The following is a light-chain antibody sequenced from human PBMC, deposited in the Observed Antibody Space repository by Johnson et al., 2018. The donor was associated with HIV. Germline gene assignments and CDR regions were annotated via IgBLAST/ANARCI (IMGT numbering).Light chain of an antibody. J-gene: IGLJ1*01. CDR3: GTWDSSLSAYA. CDR1: SSNIGNNY. V-gene: IGLV1-51*01. CDR2: DNN. Sequence: HSVLTQPPSVSAAPGQKVTISCSGSSSNIGNNYVSWYQQLPGTAPKLLIYDNNKRPSGIPDRFSGSKSGTSATLGITGLQTGDEADYYCGTWDSSLSAYAFGTRTKVTVL.